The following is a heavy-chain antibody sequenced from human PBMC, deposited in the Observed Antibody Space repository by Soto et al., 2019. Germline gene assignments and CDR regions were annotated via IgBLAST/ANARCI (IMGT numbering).Heavy chain of an antibody. Sequence: SVKVSCKASGYTFTSYAISWVRQAPGQGLEWMGGIIPIFGTANYAQKFQGRVTITADESTSTAYMELSSLRSEDTAVYYCARDSLPYYYDSSGSCLSNWGQGTLVTVSS. CDR1: GYTFTSYA. V-gene: IGHV1-69*13. CDR3: ARDSLPYYYDSSGSCLSN. D-gene: IGHD3-22*01. J-gene: IGHJ4*02. CDR2: IIPIFGTA.